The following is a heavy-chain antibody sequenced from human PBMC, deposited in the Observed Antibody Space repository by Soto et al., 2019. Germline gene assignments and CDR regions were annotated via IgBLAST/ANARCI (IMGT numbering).Heavy chain of an antibody. D-gene: IGHD3-10*01. CDR1: GFTFSSYG. J-gene: IGHJ4*02. CDR3: ARDPYGSGSYYTVY. CDR2: IWYDGSNK. Sequence: GGSLRLSCAASGFTFSSYGMHWVRQAPGKGLEWVAVIWYDGSNKYYADSVKGRFTISRDNSKNTLYLQMNSLRAEDTAVYYCARDPYGSGSYYTVYRGPGTLVTVSS. V-gene: IGHV3-33*01.